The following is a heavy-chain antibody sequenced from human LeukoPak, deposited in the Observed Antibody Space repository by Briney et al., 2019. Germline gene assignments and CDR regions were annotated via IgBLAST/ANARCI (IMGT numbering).Heavy chain of an antibody. J-gene: IGHJ6*04. CDR1: GGTFSSYA. V-gene: IGHV1-69*06. Sequence: ASVKVSCKASGGTFSSYAISWVRQAPGQGLEWMGGIIPIFGTANYAQKFQGRVTITADKSTSTAYMELSSLRSEDTAVYYCAVPLAPGYCYYGMDVWGKGTTVTVSS. CDR3: AVPLAPGYCYYGMDV. CDR2: IIPIFGTA.